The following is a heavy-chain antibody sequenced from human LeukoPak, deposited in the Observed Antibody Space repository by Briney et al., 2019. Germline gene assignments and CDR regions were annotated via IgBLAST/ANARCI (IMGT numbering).Heavy chain of an antibody. D-gene: IGHD6-19*01. CDR3: ANLDGSSGWPFDY. Sequence: PGGSLRLSCGASGFTFSSYGMHWVRQAPAKGLEWVAVMSYDGSNKYYADSVKRRFTISRDNSKNTLYLQMNSLRAEDTAVYYCANLDGSSGWPFDYWGQGTLVTVSS. V-gene: IGHV3-30*18. CDR1: GFTFSSYG. J-gene: IGHJ4*02. CDR2: MSYDGSNK.